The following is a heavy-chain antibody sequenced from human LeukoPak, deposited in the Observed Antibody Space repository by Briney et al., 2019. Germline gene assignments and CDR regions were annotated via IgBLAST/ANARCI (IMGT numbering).Heavy chain of an antibody. J-gene: IGHJ3*02. CDR1: GGSISSGDYY. D-gene: IGHD3-22*01. V-gene: IGHV4-30-4*01. CDR3: ASLADWYYYDDSGYPLGAFDI. Sequence: SETLSLTCTVSGGSISSGDYYWSWIRQPPGKGLEWIGYIYYSGSTYYNPSLKSRVTISVDTSKNQFSLKLSSVTAADTAVYYCASLADWYYYDDSGYPLGAFDIWGQGTMVTVSS. CDR2: IYYSGST.